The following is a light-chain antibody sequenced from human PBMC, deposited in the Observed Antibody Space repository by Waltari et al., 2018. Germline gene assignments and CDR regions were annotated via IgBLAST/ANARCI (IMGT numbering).Light chain of an antibody. J-gene: IGLJ1*01. CDR1: SSDVGGYNY. CDR2: DVS. V-gene: IGLV2-14*03. CDR3: SSYTASRLYV. Sequence: QSALTQPASVSGSPGQSITISCPGTSSDVGGYNYCPRYPQYPGKAPKLVIHDVSSRPSGTSDRFSGSKSGNTASLIISGLQADDEADYYCSSYTASRLYVFGTGTKVTVL.